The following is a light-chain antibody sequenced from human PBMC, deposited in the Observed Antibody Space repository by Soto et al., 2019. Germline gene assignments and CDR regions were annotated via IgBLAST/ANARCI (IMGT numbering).Light chain of an antibody. CDR3: QQGGNWPLT. V-gene: IGKV3-20*01. CDR1: QSVRSSY. Sequence: EIVLTQSPGILSLSPGERATLSCRASQSVRSSYLAWYQQKPGQAPRLLIYGASTRATGIPDRFSGSGSGTDFTLTISRLEPEDFAVYYCQQGGNWPLTFGGGTKVDIK. J-gene: IGKJ4*01. CDR2: GAS.